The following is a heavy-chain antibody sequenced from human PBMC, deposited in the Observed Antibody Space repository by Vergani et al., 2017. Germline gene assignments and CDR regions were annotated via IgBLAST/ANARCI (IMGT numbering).Heavy chain of an antibody. CDR3: ATRRSGSSSVYFQH. CDR1: GGSISSGGYY. Sequence: QVQLQESGPGLVKPSQTLSLTCTVSGGSISSGGYYWSWIRQHPGKGLEWIGYIYYSGSTYYNPSLKSRVTISVDTSKNQFSLKLSSVTAAVTAVYYCATRRSGSSSVYFQHWGQGTLVTVSS. J-gene: IGHJ1*01. CDR2: IYYSGST. D-gene: IGHD6-6*01. V-gene: IGHV4-31*03.